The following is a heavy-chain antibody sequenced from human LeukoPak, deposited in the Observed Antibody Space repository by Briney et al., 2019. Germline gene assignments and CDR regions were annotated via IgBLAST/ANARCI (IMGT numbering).Heavy chain of an antibody. CDR1: LYTLTGYN. J-gene: IGHJ5*02. V-gene: IGHV1-2*04. CDR2: IYPNSGGT. Sequence: ASVKVSRKHSLYTLTGYNMHSGRPTPGQGLEWMGWIYPNSGGTNYVQKLQGWVTLTRDTSISTAYMELSRLRSDDTAVYYCARATEDIVVVPAARRVWFDPWGQGTLVTVSS. CDR3: ARATEDIVVVPAARRVWFDP. D-gene: IGHD2-2*01.